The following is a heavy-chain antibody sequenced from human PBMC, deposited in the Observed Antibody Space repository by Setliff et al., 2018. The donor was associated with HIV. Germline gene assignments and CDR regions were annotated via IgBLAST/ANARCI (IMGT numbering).Heavy chain of an antibody. V-gene: IGHV4-34*01. Sequence: PSETLSLTCAVYGGSFSNYYWSWIRQPPGEGLEWIGEINHSGSTNYNPSLKSRVTISVDPSKNQFSLKLSSVTAADMAMYYCARGRVDIVVTDYLDVWGKGTTVTVSS. CDR1: GGSFSNYY. CDR2: INHSGST. J-gene: IGHJ6*03. CDR3: ARGRVDIVVTDYLDV. D-gene: IGHD5-12*01.